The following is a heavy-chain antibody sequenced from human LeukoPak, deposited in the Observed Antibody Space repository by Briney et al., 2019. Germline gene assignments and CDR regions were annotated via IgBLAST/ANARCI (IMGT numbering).Heavy chain of an antibody. Sequence: GGSLRLSCAASGFTFSSYAMHWVRQAPGKGLEYVSAISSNGGSTYYANSVKGRFTISRDNSKNTLYLQMGSLRAEDMAVYYCARESVWLGEWNWFDPWGQGTLVTVSS. V-gene: IGHV3-64*01. J-gene: IGHJ5*02. CDR1: GFTFSSYA. CDR2: ISSNGGST. CDR3: ARESVWLGEWNWFDP. D-gene: IGHD3-10*01.